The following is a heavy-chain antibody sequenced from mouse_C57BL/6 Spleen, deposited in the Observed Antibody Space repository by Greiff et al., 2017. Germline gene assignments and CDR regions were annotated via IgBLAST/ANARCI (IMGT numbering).Heavy chain of an antibody. CDR3: ARRRYDYDEGFDY. V-gene: IGHV1-69*01. J-gene: IGHJ2*01. D-gene: IGHD2-4*01. CDR2: IDPSDSYT. Sequence: VQLQQPGAELVMPGASVKLSCKASGYTFTSYWMHWVKQRPGQGLEWIGEIDPSDSYTNYNQKFKGKSTLTVDKSSSTAYMQLSSLTSEDSAVYYCARRRYDYDEGFDYWGQGTTLTVSS. CDR1: GYTFTSYW.